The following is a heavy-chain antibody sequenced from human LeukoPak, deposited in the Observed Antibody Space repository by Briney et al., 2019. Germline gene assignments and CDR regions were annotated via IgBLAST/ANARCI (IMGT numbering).Heavy chain of an antibody. Sequence: GGSLRLSCEASGFTFGSHAMYWFRQAPGKGLEWVAGIFGSGGSPHYADPVKGRFTISRDNSRNTVYLQMNSLRADDTAVYYCAKTTAGYSSGRYPGWPVDYWGQGTLVTVSS. CDR2: IFGSGGSP. J-gene: IGHJ4*02. CDR3: AKTTAGYSSGRYPGWPVDY. D-gene: IGHD6-19*01. CDR1: GFTFGSHA. V-gene: IGHV3-23*01.